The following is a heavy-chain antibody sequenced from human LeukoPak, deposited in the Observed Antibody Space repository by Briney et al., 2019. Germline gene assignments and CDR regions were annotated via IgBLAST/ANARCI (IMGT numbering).Heavy chain of an antibody. Sequence: GGSLRLSRAASGFTFSSYWMSWVRQAPGKGLECVATIKQDGSEKYYVDSVKGRFTISRDNANNSLYLQMSSLRAEDTAVYYCASNYDFWTGYYTDWGQGTLVTVSS. CDR3: ASNYDFWTGYYTD. D-gene: IGHD3-3*01. J-gene: IGHJ4*02. V-gene: IGHV3-7*01. CDR1: GFTFSSYW. CDR2: IKQDGSEK.